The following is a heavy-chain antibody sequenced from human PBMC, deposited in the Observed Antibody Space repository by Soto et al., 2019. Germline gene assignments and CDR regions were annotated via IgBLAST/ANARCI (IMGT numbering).Heavy chain of an antibody. CDR3: AKLSLRGYSYGWRSDDAFDI. CDR2: ISGSGGST. Sequence: GGSLRLSCAASGFTFSSYAMSWVRQAPGKGLEWVSAISGSGGSTYYADSVKGRFTISRDNSKNTLYLQMNSLRAEDTAVYYCAKLSLRGYSYGWRSDDAFDIWGQGTMVTVSS. J-gene: IGHJ3*02. CDR1: GFTFSSYA. D-gene: IGHD5-18*01. V-gene: IGHV3-23*01.